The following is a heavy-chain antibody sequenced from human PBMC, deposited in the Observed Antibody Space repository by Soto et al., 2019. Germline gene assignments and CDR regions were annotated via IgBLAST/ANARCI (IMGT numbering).Heavy chain of an antibody. V-gene: IGHV4-34*01. D-gene: IGHD2-2*02. CDR3: PRGSIQTPAVLMHYYLDF. Sequence: SSWLRQPPGKGLEWIGEINHSGRTNYNPSLKSRVTISVDTSKNQLSLKLSSVAAADTAEYYYPRGSIQTPAVLMHYYLDFWGQGTPLTVSS. CDR2: INHSGRT. J-gene: IGHJ4*02.